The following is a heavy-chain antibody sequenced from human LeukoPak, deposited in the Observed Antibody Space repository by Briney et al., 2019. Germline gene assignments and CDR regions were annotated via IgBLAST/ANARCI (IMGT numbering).Heavy chain of an antibody. CDR2: VSPYNVNT. CDR3: ARARGGYVDY. CDR1: GYTFTSNA. J-gene: IGHJ4*02. D-gene: IGHD2-15*01. V-gene: IGHV1-18*01. Sequence: ASVKVSCTASGYTFTSNAISWVRQAPGQGLEWMGWVSPYNVNTNYAQRLQGRVTMTTDTSTSTAYMELRSLRSDDTAVYYCARARGGYVDYWGQGTLVTVSS.